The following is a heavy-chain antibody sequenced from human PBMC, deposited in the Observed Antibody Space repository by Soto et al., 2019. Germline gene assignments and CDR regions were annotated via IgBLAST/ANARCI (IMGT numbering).Heavy chain of an antibody. CDR1: GGSITNYY. J-gene: IGHJ6*02. V-gene: IGHV4-59*08. CDR2: IQYNGYS. D-gene: IGHD3-10*01. Sequence: QVQLQESGPGLVKPSETLSLTCTVSGGSITNYYCSWFRQPPGMGLEWIGYIQYNGYSAYNLSLKXXVXXSMDTSKTQFSLMLESVTATDTAVYYCARHGFGSLHGLVDVWGQGTTVIVSS. CDR3: ARHGFGSLHGLVDV.